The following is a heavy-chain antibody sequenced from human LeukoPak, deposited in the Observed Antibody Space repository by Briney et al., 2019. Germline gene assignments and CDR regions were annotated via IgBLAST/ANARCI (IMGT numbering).Heavy chain of an antibody. CDR1: GGSISSGGYS. CDR2: IYHSGST. V-gene: IGHV4-30-2*01. Sequence: SETLSLTCAVSGGSISSGGYSWSWIRQPPGKGLEWIGYIYHSGSTYYNPSLKSRVTISVDTSKNQFSLKLSSVTAADTAVYYCARGRTMHSSGYYYSSGGAFDIWGQGTMVTVSS. CDR3: ARGRTMHSSGYYYSSGGAFDI. J-gene: IGHJ3*02. D-gene: IGHD3-22*01.